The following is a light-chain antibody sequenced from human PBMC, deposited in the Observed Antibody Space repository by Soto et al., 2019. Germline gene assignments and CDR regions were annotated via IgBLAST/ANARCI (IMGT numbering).Light chain of an antibody. J-gene: IGLJ3*02. CDR1: SSDIGTYNY. Sequence: QSALTQPASVSGSPGQSITISCTGTSSDIGTYNYVSWYQQHPGKAPKLMIYEVSNRPSGVSNRFSGSKSGKTASLTISGLDAEDDAHYYCSKSTNSIAVFGGGTKLTVL. CDR2: EVS. CDR3: SKSTNSIAV. V-gene: IGLV2-14*01.